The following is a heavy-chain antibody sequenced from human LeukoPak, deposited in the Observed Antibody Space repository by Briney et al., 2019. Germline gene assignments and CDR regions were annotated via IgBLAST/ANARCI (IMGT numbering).Heavy chain of an antibody. D-gene: IGHD2-2*01. CDR3: ARRVPAAYNWFDP. Sequence: ASVKVSCKASGGTFNSYAINWARQATGQGLEWMGWMNPNSGNTGYAQKFQGRVTITRNTSISTAYMELSSLRSEDTAVYYCARRVPAAYNWFDPWGQGTLVTVSS. V-gene: IGHV1-8*03. CDR1: GGTFNSYA. J-gene: IGHJ5*02. CDR2: MNPNSGNT.